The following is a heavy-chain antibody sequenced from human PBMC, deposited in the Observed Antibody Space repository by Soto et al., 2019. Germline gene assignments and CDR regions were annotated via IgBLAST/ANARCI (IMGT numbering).Heavy chain of an antibody. CDR2: IIPIFGTA. D-gene: IGHD3-22*01. CDR1: GGTFSSYA. J-gene: IGHJ3*02. CDR3: ARVLDSSGPKGRAFDI. Sequence: QVQLVQSGAEVKKPGSSVKVSCKASGGTFSSYAISWVRQAPGQGLEWMGGIIPIFGTANYAQKFQGRVTITADESTSTDYMELSSLRSEDTAVYYCARVLDSSGPKGRAFDIWGQGTMVTVSS. V-gene: IGHV1-69*12.